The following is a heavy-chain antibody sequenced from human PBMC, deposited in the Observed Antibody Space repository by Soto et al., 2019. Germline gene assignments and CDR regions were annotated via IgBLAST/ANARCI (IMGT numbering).Heavy chain of an antibody. V-gene: IGHV4-34*01. CDR2: INDSGNT. D-gene: IGHD2-15*01. CDR3: ARERAALVAV. J-gene: IGHJ4*02. Sequence: QVQLKQWGAGLLKPSETLSLTCGVYGGSFSGYYWSWIRQPPGKGLEWIGEINDSGNTNYNPSLKSRVTLSADTSKNQFSLTLNSVTAADTAVYYCARERAALVAVWGQGTLVTVSS. CDR1: GGSFSGYY.